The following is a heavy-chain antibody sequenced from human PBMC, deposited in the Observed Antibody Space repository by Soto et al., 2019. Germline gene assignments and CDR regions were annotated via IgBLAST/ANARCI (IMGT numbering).Heavy chain of an antibody. CDR2: VYYSGST. D-gene: IGHD3-9*01. Sequence: PSETLPLTCTVSGGSVSSSSYCWGWVRQPPGKGLEWIGSVYYSGSTYYNPSLESRVTISVDKSKNQFSLKLMSLSAADTAVYYCGRLEGLATISYYFDYWGQGALVTVSS. V-gene: IGHV4-39*01. J-gene: IGHJ4*02. CDR3: GRLEGLATISYYFDY. CDR1: GGSVSSSSYC.